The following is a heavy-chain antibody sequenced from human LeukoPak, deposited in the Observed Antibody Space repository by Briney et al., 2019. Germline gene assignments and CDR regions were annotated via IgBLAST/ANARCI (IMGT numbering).Heavy chain of an antibody. CDR2: ISGYYGNT. CDR1: VYTFTSYG. D-gene: IGHD6-19*01. CDR3: ARRGPVGGGWGFDY. Sequence: ASVKVSCQASVYTFTSYGISWVRQAPGQGLEWMGWISGYYGNTDSAQNLQGRVTMTRDTSTSTAYMELRSLTSDDTAVYYCARRGPVGGGWGFDYWGQGTLVTVSS. V-gene: IGHV1-18*01. J-gene: IGHJ4*02.